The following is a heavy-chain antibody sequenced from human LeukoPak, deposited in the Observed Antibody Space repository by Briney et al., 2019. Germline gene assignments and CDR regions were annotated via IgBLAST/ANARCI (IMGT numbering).Heavy chain of an antibody. CDR2: ISGSGGST. Sequence: TGGSLRLSCAASGFTFSSYAMSWVRQAPGKGLEWVSAISGSGGSTYYADSVKGRFTISRDNSKNTLYLQMNSLRAEDTAVYYFAKNKRAYCTNVVCYPAKYFQNWGKGTLVTVS. CDR1: GFTFSSYA. CDR3: AKNKRAYCTNVVCYPAKYFQN. J-gene: IGHJ1*01. D-gene: IGHD2-8*01. V-gene: IGHV3-23*01.